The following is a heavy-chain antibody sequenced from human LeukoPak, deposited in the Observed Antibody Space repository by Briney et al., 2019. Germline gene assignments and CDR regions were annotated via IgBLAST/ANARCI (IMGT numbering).Heavy chain of an antibody. CDR1: GYSISSGYQ. D-gene: IGHD4/OR15-4a*01. Sequence: PSETLSLTCSVSGYSISSGYQWGWIRQSPGKGLEWLGSINYSGSTYDNRSLKSRVTLSIDTSKNQFSLNVRAVTAADTAVYYCARSELNDYGRYWGQGILVIVSS. J-gene: IGHJ4*02. V-gene: IGHV4-38-2*02. CDR2: INYSGST. CDR3: ARSELNDYGRY.